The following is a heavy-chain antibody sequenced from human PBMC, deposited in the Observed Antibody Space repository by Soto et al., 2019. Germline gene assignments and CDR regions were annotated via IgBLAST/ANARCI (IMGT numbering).Heavy chain of an antibody. CDR1: GYTFTSYY. V-gene: IGHV1-46*01. CDR3: ATFVGATSLGYYYYGMDV. Sequence: GASVKVSCKASGYTFTSYYMHWVRQAPGQGLEWMGIINPSGGSTSYAQKFQGRVTMTRDTPTDTAYMELSSLRSEDTAVYYCATFVGATSLGYYYYGMDVWGQGTTVTVSS. D-gene: IGHD1-26*01. CDR2: INPSGGST. J-gene: IGHJ6*02.